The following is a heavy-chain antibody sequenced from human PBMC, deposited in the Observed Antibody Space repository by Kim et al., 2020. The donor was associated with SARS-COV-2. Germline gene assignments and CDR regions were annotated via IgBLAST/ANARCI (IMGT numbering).Heavy chain of an antibody. Sequence: GGSLRLSCVASGFTFRNYWMSWVRQAPGTGMEWVAMKKGDGSEEPYVDSVQGRFTMSRDTARNSLSLQMNRLISEVTAMYYCAALYSAQVPGGNWCRGTLVTVSS. CDR1: GFTFRNYW. J-gene: IGHJ1*01. CDR2: KKGDGSEE. CDR3: AALYSAQVPGGN. V-gene: IGHV3-7*01. D-gene: IGHD2-15*01.